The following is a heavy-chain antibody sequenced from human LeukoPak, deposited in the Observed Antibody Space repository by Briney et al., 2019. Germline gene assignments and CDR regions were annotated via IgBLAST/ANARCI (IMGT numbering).Heavy chain of an antibody. V-gene: IGHV3-23*01. J-gene: IGHJ4*02. CDR1: GFTFSSYA. D-gene: IGHD3-22*01. Sequence: GGSLRLSCAASGFTFSSYAMSWVRQAPGKGLEWVSAISGSGGSTYYADSVKGRFTTSRDNSKNTLYLQMNSLRAEDTAVYYCAKDSYYYYDSSGYLDYWGQRTLVTVSS. CDR3: AKDSYYYYDSSGYLDY. CDR2: ISGSGGST.